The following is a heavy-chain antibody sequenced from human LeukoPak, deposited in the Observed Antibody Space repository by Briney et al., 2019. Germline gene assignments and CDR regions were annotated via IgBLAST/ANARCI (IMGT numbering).Heavy chain of an antibody. D-gene: IGHD2-2*03. CDR3: ASIGYCSSTSCYGEEDIDY. CDR2: INPNSGGT. CDR1: GYTFTGYY. J-gene: IGHJ4*02. Sequence: ASVKVSCKASGYTFTGYYMHWVRQAPGQGLEWMGRINPNSGGTNYAQKLQGRVTMTRDTSISTAYMELSRLRSDDTAVYYCASIGYCSSTSCYGEEDIDYWGQGTLVTVSS. V-gene: IGHV1-2*06.